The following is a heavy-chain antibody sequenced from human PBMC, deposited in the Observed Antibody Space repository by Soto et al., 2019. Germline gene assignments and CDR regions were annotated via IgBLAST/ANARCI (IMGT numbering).Heavy chain of an antibody. J-gene: IGHJ3*02. CDR1: GGTISRYY. CDR2: IYYSGST. CDR3: ARALILTGYYIHDAFDI. D-gene: IGHD3-9*01. V-gene: IGHV4-59*01. Sequence: ETLSLTCTVSGGTISRYYWSWIRQPPGKGLEWIGYIYYSGSTNYNPSLKSRVTISVDTSKNQFSLKLSSVTAADTAVYYCARALILTGYYIHDAFDIWGQGTMVTVS.